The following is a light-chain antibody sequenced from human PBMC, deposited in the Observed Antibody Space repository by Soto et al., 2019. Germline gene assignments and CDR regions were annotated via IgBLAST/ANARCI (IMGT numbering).Light chain of an antibody. J-gene: IGKJ1*01. Sequence: EIVMAHSPATLSVSPGERATLSCRASQSVSSNLAWYQQKPGQAPRLLMYGASTRATGLPVRFSGSGSGTEFTLIISRVQSEDFAVYYCKQYNNWPRTFGQGTKVEIK. CDR2: GAS. V-gene: IGKV3-15*01. CDR1: QSVSSN. CDR3: KQYNNWPRT.